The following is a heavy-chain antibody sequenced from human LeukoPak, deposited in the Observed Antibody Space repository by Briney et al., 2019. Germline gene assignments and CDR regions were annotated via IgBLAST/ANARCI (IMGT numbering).Heavy chain of an antibody. CDR2: ISGSGGST. CDR3: AKRCLSKGYCSGGSCYSNLDY. J-gene: IGHJ4*02. CDR1: GFTFSSYA. Sequence: GGSLRLSCAASGFTFSSYAMSWVRQAPGKGLEWVSAISGSGGSTYYADSVKGRFTISRDNSKNTLYLQMNSLRAEDTAVYYCAKRCLSKGYCSGGSCYSNLDYWGQGTLVTVSS. D-gene: IGHD2-15*01. V-gene: IGHV3-23*01.